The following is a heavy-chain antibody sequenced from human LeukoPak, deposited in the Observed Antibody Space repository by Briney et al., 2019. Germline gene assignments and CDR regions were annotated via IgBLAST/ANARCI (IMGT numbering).Heavy chain of an antibody. CDR3: AKAHDYYDSSGYYYG. V-gene: IGHV3-23*01. Sequence: GGSLRLSCAASGFTFSSYAMSWDRQAPGKGLEWVSAISGSGGSTYYADSVKGRFTISRDNSKNTLYLQMNSLRAEDTAVYYCAKAHDYYDSSGYYYGWGQGTLVTVSS. D-gene: IGHD3-22*01. J-gene: IGHJ4*02. CDR2: ISGSGGST. CDR1: GFTFSSYA.